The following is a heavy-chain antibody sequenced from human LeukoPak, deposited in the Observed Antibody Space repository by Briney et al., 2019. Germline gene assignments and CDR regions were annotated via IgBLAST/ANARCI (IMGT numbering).Heavy chain of an antibody. CDR3: TTGPSFGYEW. D-gene: IGHD3-22*01. CDR1: GMTFSNHW. V-gene: IGHV3-74*01. CDR2: IKTDGRTT. J-gene: IGHJ4*02. Sequence: PGGSLRLSCAASGMTFSNHWMHWVRQAPGEGLVWVSLIKTDGRTTIYADSVKGRFTFSRDDGKSTLYLQMNSLRAEDTAIYYCTTGPSFGYEWWGQGTVVTVSS.